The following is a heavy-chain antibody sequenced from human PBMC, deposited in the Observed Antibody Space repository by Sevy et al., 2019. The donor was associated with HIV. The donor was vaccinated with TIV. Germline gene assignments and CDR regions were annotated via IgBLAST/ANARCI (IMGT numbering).Heavy chain of an antibody. J-gene: IGHJ3*02. Sequence: GGSLRLSCAASGFTFSSYSMNWVRQAPGKGLEWVSYISSSSSTIYYADSVKGRFTISRDNAKNSLYLQMNSLRAEDTAVYYCARDSDSSGWYTLDIWGKGTMVTVSS. V-gene: IGHV3-48*01. CDR2: ISSSSSTI. CDR1: GFTFSSYS. CDR3: ARDSDSSGWYTLDI. D-gene: IGHD6-19*01.